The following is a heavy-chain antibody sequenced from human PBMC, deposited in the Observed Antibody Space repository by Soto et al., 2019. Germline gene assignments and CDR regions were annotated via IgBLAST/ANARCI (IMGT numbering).Heavy chain of an antibody. CDR3: ARADYSDSSGYYYPNAFDI. D-gene: IGHD3-22*01. Sequence: QVQLVQSGAEVKKPGASVKVSCKASGYTFTSYGISWVRQAPGQGLEWMGWISGYNGNTNYAQKLQGRVTMTTDTSTSTVYMDLRSLRSDDTAVYYCARADYSDSSGYYYPNAFDIWGQGTMVTVS. CDR2: ISGYNGNT. CDR1: GYTFTSYG. V-gene: IGHV1-18*01. J-gene: IGHJ3*02.